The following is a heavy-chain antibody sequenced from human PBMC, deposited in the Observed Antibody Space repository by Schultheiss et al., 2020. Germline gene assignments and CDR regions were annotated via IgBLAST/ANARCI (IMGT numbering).Heavy chain of an antibody. CDR3: VSHYYDSSGYFDY. Sequence: GESLKISCKGSGYSFTSYWIGWVRQMPGKGLEWMGIIYPGDSDTRYSPSFQGQVTISADKSISTAYLQWSSLKASDTAMYYCVSHYYDSSGYFDYWGQGTLVTVYS. V-gene: IGHV5-51*01. CDR1: GYSFTSYW. J-gene: IGHJ4*02. D-gene: IGHD3-22*01. CDR2: IYPGDSDT.